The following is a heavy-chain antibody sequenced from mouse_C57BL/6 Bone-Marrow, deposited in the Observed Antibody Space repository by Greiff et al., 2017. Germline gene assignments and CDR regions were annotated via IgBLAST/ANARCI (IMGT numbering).Heavy chain of an antibody. J-gene: IGHJ3*01. CDR3: ARGFAY. V-gene: IGHV5-17*01. Sequence: EVMLVESGGGLVKPGGSLKLSCAASGFTFSDYGMHWVRQAPEKGLEWVAYISSGSSTIYYAYTVKGRFTISRDNAKNTLFLQMTSLRSEDTAMYYCARGFAYWGQGTLVTVSA. CDR1: GFTFSDYG. CDR2: ISSGSSTI.